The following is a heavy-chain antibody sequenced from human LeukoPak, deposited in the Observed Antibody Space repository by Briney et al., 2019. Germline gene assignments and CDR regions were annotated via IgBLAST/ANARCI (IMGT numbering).Heavy chain of an antibody. CDR1: GYTFTGFH. CDR2: INPNSGGT. D-gene: IGHD2-15*01. CDR3: ARAKRVYCSGGSCYGWFDP. V-gene: IGHV1-2*02. Sequence: GASVKVSCKASGYTFTGFHMHWVRQAPGQGLEWMGWINPNSGGTNYAQKFQGRVTMTRDTSISTAYMELSRLRSDDTAVYYCARAKRVYCSGGSCYGWFDPWGQGTLVTVSS. J-gene: IGHJ5*02.